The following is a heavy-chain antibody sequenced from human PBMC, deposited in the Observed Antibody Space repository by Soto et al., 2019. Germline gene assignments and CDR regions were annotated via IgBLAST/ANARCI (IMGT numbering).Heavy chain of an antibody. Sequence: SETLSLTCTVSGGSISSSTYYWDWIRQPPGKGLEWIGAMYYTGNKNYNPSLKSRVTISVDTSKNQFSLKLSSVTAADTAVYYCARDLVSGGYCSSTSCYTPYNWFDPWGQGTLVTVSS. V-gene: IGHV4-39*07. D-gene: IGHD2-2*02. CDR3: ARDLVSGGYCSSTSCYTPYNWFDP. CDR2: MYYTGNK. J-gene: IGHJ5*02. CDR1: GGSISSSTYY.